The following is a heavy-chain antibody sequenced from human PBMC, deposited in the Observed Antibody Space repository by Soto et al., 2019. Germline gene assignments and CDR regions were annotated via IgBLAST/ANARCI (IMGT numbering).Heavy chain of an antibody. D-gene: IGHD6-19*01. J-gene: IGHJ5*02. V-gene: IGHV1-18*01. Sequence: ASVKVSCKASGYTFTSYGISWVRQAPGQGLERMGWISAYNGNTNYAQKLQGRVTMTTDTSTSTAYMELRSLRSDDTAVYYCARDDSSGWSPASDPWGQGTLVTVSS. CDR2: ISAYNGNT. CDR3: ARDDSSGWSPASDP. CDR1: GYTFTSYG.